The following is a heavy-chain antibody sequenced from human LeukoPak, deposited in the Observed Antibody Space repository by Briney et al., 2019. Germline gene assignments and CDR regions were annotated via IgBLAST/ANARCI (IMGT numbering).Heavy chain of an antibody. CDR3: ARVFRRDGYFDY. CDR2: IYHTGNT. J-gene: IGHJ4*02. V-gene: IGHV4-59*08. Sequence: PSETLSLTCTVSGGSFNTYYWSWIRQSPGKGLEWMGYIYHTGNTNYNPSLKSRVTISIDTSQNQFSLNLTSVTAADTAVYYCARVFRRDGYFDYWGQGTLVTVSS. D-gene: IGHD5-24*01. CDR1: GGSFNTYY.